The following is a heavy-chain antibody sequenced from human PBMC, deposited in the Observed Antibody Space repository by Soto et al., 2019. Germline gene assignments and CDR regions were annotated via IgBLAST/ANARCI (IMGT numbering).Heavy chain of an antibody. D-gene: IGHD5-18*01. CDR2: IYPGDSDT. CDR3: ARGRIIEGWIQLWSGFDY. V-gene: IGHV5-51*01. Sequence: PGESLKISCKGSGYSFTSYWIGWVRQMPGKGLEWMGIIYPGDSDTRYSPSFQGQVTISADKSISTAYLQWSSLKASDTAMYYCARGRIIEGWIQLWSGFDYWGQGTLVTVSS. CDR1: GYSFTSYW. J-gene: IGHJ4*02.